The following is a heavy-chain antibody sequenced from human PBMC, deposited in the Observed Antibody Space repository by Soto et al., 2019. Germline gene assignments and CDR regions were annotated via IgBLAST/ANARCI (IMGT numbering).Heavy chain of an antibody. CDR1: GYSISSIYY. J-gene: IGHJ6*02. D-gene: IGHD2-21*02. Sequence: SETLSLTCAVSGYSISSIYYWGWTRQPPGKGLEWIGSIYHSGSTYYNPSLRSRVTISVDTSKNQFSLKVNSVTAADTAVYYCARVATRYCSGDCHRLDYYYSGMDGWGQGTTVTVSS. V-gene: IGHV4-38-2*01. CDR2: IYHSGST. CDR3: ARVATRYCSGDCHRLDYYYSGMDG.